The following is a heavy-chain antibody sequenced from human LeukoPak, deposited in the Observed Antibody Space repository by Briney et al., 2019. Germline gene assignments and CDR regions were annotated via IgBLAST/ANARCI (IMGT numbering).Heavy chain of an antibody. J-gene: IGHJ6*02. D-gene: IGHD6-13*01. V-gene: IGHV3-23*01. CDR2: ISGSGGST. CDR1: GFTFSSYA. Sequence: PGGSLRLSCAASGFTFSSYAMSWVRQAPGKGLEWVSAISGSGGSTYYADSVKGRFTISRDNSKNTLYLQMNSLRAEDTAVYYCANGDREAAAGVYYYYGMDVWGQGTTVTVSS. CDR3: ANGDREAAAGVYYYYGMDV.